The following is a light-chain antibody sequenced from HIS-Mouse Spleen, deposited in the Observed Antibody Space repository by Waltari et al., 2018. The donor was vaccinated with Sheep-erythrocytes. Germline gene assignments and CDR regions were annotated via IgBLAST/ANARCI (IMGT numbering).Light chain of an antibody. CDR2: ADS. Sequence: SYELTQPPSVSVSPGQTARITCSGDALPKKYAYWYQQKSGQAPVLVIYADSKRPYGIPVSFSGSSSGTMATLTISGAQVADEADYYCYSTDSSGNHRVFGGGTKLTVL. CDR1: ALPKKY. V-gene: IGLV3-10*01. J-gene: IGLJ3*02. CDR3: YSTDSSGNHRV.